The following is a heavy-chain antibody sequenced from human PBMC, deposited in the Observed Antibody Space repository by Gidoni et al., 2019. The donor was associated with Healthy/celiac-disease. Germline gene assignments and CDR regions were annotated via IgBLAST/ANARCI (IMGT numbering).Heavy chain of an antibody. J-gene: IGHJ4*02. Sequence: QVQLVESGGGVVQPGRSLRLSCAASGFTFSSYAMHWVRQAPGKGLEWVAVISYDGSNKYYADSVKGRFTISRDNSKNTLYLQMNSLRAEDTAVYYCARAYYYDSSGYYLQNYYFDYWGQGTLVTVSS. CDR2: ISYDGSNK. D-gene: IGHD3-22*01. CDR1: GFTFSSYA. V-gene: IGHV3-30-3*01. CDR3: ARAYYYDSSGYYLQNYYFDY.